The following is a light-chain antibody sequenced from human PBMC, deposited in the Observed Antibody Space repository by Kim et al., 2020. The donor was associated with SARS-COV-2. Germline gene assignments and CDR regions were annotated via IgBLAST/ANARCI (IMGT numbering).Light chain of an antibody. J-gene: IGLJ3*02. V-gene: IGLV2-23*02. Sequence: SALTQPASVSGSPGQSITISCTGTTSDVGSYNLVSWYQQHPGKAPKLIIYEVTKRPSGVSNRFSGSKSGDTASLTISGLQPEDEADYYCCSSPWVFGGGTKLTVL. CDR1: TSDVGSYNL. CDR3: CSSPWV. CDR2: EVT.